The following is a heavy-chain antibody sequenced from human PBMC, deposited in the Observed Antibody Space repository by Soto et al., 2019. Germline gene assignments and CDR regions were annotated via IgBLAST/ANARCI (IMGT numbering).Heavy chain of an antibody. J-gene: IGHJ6*02. Sequence: GGFLRLSCAASGFTFDDYAMHWVRQAPGKGLEWVSGISWNSGSIGYADSVKGRFTISRDNAKNSLYLQMNSLRAEDTALYYCAKEFVGSLGLYGMDVWGQGTTVTVSS. CDR2: ISWNSGSI. CDR1: GFTFDDYA. V-gene: IGHV3-9*01. D-gene: IGHD3-10*01. CDR3: AKEFVGSLGLYGMDV.